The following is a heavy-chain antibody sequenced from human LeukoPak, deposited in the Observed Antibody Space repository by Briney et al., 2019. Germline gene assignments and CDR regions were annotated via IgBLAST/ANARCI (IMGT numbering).Heavy chain of an antibody. D-gene: IGHD3-9*01. CDR1: GFTFSSYS. CDR3: ARANDILSHFDL. CDR2: ISSSSSYI. Sequence: GGSLRLSCAASGFTFSSYSMNWVRQAPGKGLEWVSSISSSSSYIYYADSVKGRFTISRDNAKNSLYLQMNSLRAEDTAVYYCARANDILSHFDLWGRGTLVTVSS. V-gene: IGHV3-21*01. J-gene: IGHJ2*01.